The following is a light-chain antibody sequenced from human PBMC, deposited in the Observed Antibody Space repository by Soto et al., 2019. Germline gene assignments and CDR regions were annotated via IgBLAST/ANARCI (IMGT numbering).Light chain of an antibody. CDR1: SRDVGGYNY. Sequence: QSVLTQPASVTASPGQTITISCTGTSRDVGGYNYVSWYQQHPGKVPKLIIYGVTNRPSGVSNRFSGSKSGNTASLTISGLQAEDEADYYCSSYTTSPLSYVFGTGTKVTVL. CDR3: SSYTTSPLSYV. J-gene: IGLJ1*01. CDR2: GVT. V-gene: IGLV2-14*01.